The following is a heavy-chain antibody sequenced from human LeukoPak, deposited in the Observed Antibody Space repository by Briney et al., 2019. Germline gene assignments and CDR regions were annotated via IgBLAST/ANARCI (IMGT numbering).Heavy chain of an antibody. Sequence: SETLSLTCAVYGGSFSGYYWSWIRQPPGKGLEWIGEINHSGSTNYNPSLKSRVTISVDTSKNQFSLKLSSVTAADTAVYYCARDLLVGRYYGSGSYYYYYMDVWGKGTTVTISS. J-gene: IGHJ6*03. V-gene: IGHV4-34*01. CDR2: INHSGST. D-gene: IGHD3-10*01. CDR1: GGSFSGYY. CDR3: ARDLLVGRYYGSGSYYYYYMDV.